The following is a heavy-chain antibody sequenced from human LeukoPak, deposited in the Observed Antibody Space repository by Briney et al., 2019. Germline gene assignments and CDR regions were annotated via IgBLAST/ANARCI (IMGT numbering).Heavy chain of an antibody. CDR2: IKQDGSDR. V-gene: IGHV3-7*01. CDR1: GFSFSTYW. J-gene: IGHJ4*02. CDR3: ARDPASWTYYDSSGYYDY. Sequence: PGGSLRLSCAASGFSFSTYWMSWVRQAPGKGLEWVANIKQDGSDRNYVDSVKGRFTTSRDNAKNSLYLQMNSLRAEDTAVYFCARDPASWTYYDSSGYYDYWGQGTLVTVSS. D-gene: IGHD3-22*01.